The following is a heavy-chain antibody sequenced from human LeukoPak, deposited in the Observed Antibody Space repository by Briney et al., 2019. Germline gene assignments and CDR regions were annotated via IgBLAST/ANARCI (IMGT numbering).Heavy chain of an antibody. Sequence: ASVKVSCKASGGTFSSYTISWVRQAPGQGLEWMGRIIPILGIENYAQKFQGRVTITADKSTSTAYMELSSLRSEDTAVYYCAKAVGDGAFDIWGQGTMVTVSS. CDR3: AKAVGDGAFDI. CDR2: IIPILGIE. CDR1: GGTFSSYT. D-gene: IGHD5-24*01. J-gene: IGHJ3*02. V-gene: IGHV1-69*02.